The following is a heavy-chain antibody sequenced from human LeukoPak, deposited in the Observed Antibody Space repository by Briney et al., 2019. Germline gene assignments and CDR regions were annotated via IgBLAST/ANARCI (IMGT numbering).Heavy chain of an antibody. D-gene: IGHD5-18*01. J-gene: IGHJ4*02. CDR1: GGSFSGYY. CDR3: ARGGGYSYGRLYYFDY. Sequence: SETLSLTCAVYGGSFSGYYWSWIRQPPGKGLEWIGEINHSGSTNYNPSLKSRVTISVDTSKNQFSLKLSSVTAADTAVYYCARGGGYSYGRLYYFDYWGQGTLVTVSS. CDR2: INHSGST. V-gene: IGHV4-34*01.